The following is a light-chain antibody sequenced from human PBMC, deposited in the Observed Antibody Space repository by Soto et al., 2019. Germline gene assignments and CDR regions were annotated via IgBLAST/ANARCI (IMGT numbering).Light chain of an antibody. CDR3: SLYTTNSTFV. CDR2: EVR. V-gene: IGLV2-18*01. J-gene: IGLJ1*01. CDR1: SSDVGRYNR. Sequence: QSALTQSPSVSGSPGQSVTISCTGTSSDVGRYNRVSWYQQPPGTAPKLLIYEVRNRPSGVPDRFSGSKSANTASLTISGLQAEDEADYYCSLYTTNSTFVFGAGTKVNV.